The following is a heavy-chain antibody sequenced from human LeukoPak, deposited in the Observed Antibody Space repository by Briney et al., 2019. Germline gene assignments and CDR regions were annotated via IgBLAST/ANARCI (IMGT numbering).Heavy chain of an antibody. J-gene: IGHJ2*01. V-gene: IGHV1-18*01. CDR1: GYTFTSYG. D-gene: IGHD4-17*01. CDR3: ARDYILAWYGDYGHGYFDL. CDR2: ISAYNGNT. Sequence: ASVKVSCKASGYTFTSYGISWVRQALGQGLEWMGWISAYNGNTNYAQKLQGRVTMTTDTSTSTAYMELRSLRSDDTAVYYCARDYILAWYGDYGHGYFDLWGRGTLVTVSS.